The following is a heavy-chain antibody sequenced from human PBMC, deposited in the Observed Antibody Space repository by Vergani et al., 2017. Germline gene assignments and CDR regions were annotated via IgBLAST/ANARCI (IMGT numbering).Heavy chain of an antibody. D-gene: IGHD6-13*01. Sequence: VQLVESGGGSVQPGRSLRLSCAASGFTFDDYAMHWVRQAPGKGLEWVSGINWNSDSIAYADSVKGRFTISRDNAKNSLYLQMNSLRAEDTALYYCVKDIAASGNYWYFDLWGRGTLVTVSS. CDR1: GFTFDDYA. V-gene: IGHV3-9*01. CDR3: VKDIAASGNYWYFDL. J-gene: IGHJ2*01. CDR2: INWNSDSI.